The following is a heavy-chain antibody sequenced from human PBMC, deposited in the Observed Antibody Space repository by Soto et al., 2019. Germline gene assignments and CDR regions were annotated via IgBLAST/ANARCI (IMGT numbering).Heavy chain of an antibody. CDR3: ARLMHCTHTGGCSRSGFDC. J-gene: IGHJ4*03. D-gene: IGHD2-8*02. CDR1: GYTFTDYF. Sequence: ASVKVSCKAYGYTFTDYFIHWVRQAPGQGLEWIGWINPYSGGADLSQKFQGRVTMTRDTSISTAYMEGSSLRSDDTAGCYCARLMHCTHTGGCSRSGFDCWGKGTLVTVAS. CDR2: INPYSGGA. V-gene: IGHV1-2*02.